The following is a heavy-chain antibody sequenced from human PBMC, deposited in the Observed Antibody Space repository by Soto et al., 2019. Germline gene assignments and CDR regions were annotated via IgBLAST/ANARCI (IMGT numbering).Heavy chain of an antibody. D-gene: IGHD4-4*01. V-gene: IGHV1-46*01. CDR3: AVGGNYLSMDV. Sequence: QVQLVQSGAEVKKPGASVKVSCKASGYTFTSYYMHWVRLAPGQGLEWMGIINPDGGGTSYAQQVRSRVIMTRDTSTSTVYMEMSSLRSEDTAVYYCAVGGNYLSMDVWGQGTTVTVSS. CDR2: INPDGGGT. J-gene: IGHJ6*02. CDR1: GYTFTSYY.